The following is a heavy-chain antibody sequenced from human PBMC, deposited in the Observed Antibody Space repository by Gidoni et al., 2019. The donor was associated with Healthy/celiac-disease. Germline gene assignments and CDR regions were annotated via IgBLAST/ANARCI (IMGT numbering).Heavy chain of an antibody. D-gene: IGHD3-9*01. J-gene: IGHJ4*02. CDR1: GYTFPSYD. CDR2: MNPNSGNT. CDR3: ARGAHYDILTGYYTLNH. V-gene: IGHV1-8*01. Sequence: QVQLVQSGAEVKKPGASVKVSCKASGYTFPSYDINWVRQATGQGLEWMGWMNPNSGNTGYAQKFQGRVTMTRNTSISTAYMELSSLRSEDTAVYYCARGAHYDILTGYYTLNHWGQGTLVTVSS.